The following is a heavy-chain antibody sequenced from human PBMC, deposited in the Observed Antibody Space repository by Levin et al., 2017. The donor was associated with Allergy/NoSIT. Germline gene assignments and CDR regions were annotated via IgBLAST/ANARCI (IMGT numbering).Heavy chain of an antibody. CDR3: ATTMVGANNGLDV. J-gene: IGHJ6*02. CDR1: GGTFRAYA. Sequence: ASVKVSCKASGGTFRAYAFTWVRQAPGQGLEWMGGIIPILGTPNYAQKNQGRVTILADESTSTAYMELTNLTSEDTAVYYCATTMVGANNGLDVWGQGTTVTVSS. D-gene: IGHD1-26*01. CDR2: IIPILGTP. V-gene: IGHV1-69*13.